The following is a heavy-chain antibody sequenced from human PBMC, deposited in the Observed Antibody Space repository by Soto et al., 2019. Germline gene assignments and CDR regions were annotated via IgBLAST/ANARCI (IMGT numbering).Heavy chain of an antibody. Sequence: QVQLVQSGAEVKKPGSSVKVSCKASGGTFSSYTISWVRQAPGQGLEWMGRIIPILGIANYAQKFQGRVTITADKSTSTAYMELSSLRSEETAVYYCARDRDPYCGGDCYEAWGQGTLVTGSS. CDR3: ARDRDPYCGGDCYEA. J-gene: IGHJ5*02. CDR1: GGTFSSYT. D-gene: IGHD2-21*02. CDR2: IIPILGIA. V-gene: IGHV1-69*08.